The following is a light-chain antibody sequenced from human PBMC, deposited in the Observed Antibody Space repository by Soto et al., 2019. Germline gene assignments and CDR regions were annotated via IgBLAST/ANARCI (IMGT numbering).Light chain of an antibody. CDR3: QQYDNLPPYT. CDR1: QDISNY. Sequence: DIQMTRSLSSLSASVGDRVTITCQASQDISNYLNWYQQKPGKAPKLLIYDASNLETGVPSRFSGSGSGTDFTFTISSLQPEDIATYYCQQYDNLPPYTFGQGTKLEIK. V-gene: IGKV1-33*01. CDR2: DAS. J-gene: IGKJ2*01.